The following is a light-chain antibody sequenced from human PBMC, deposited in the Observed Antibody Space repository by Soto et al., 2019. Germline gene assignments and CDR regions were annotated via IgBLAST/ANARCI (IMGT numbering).Light chain of an antibody. CDR3: QKYNSAPLT. CDR1: QGISNY. V-gene: IGKV1-27*01. Sequence: DIQMTQSPSSLSASVGDRVSITCRASQGISNYLAWYQQKPGKVPEILIYAASTLGSGVPSRFSGGGSGTDFTLTISSLQPGDVATYYCQKYNSAPLTFGGGTKVEIK. CDR2: AAS. J-gene: IGKJ4*01.